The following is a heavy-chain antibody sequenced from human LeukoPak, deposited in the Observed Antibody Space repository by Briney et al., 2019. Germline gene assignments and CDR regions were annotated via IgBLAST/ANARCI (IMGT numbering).Heavy chain of an antibody. J-gene: IGHJ5*02. CDR2: ISYDGSNK. V-gene: IGHV3-30*04. CDR1: GFTFSSYA. Sequence: GRSLRLSCAASGFTFSSYAMHWVRQAPGKGLEWVAVISYDGSNKYYADSVKGRFTISRDNSKNTLYLQMNSLRAEDTAVYYCASPYSGSYVGAGGWFDPWGQGTLVTVSS. CDR3: ASPYSGSYVGAGGWFDP. D-gene: IGHD1-26*01.